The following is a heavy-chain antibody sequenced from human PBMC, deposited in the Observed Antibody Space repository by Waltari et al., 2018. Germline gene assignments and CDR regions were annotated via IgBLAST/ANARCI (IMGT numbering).Heavy chain of an antibody. J-gene: IGHJ3*02. CDR2: IYTSGST. CDR1: GGSIRSCRYY. D-gene: IGHD2-15*01. V-gene: IGHV4-61*02. CDR3: AREYCSGGSCYFLGDAFDI. Sequence: QVQLQESGPGLVKPSQTLSLTCTVSGGSIRSCRYYWSWLRQPAGTGLEWIGRIYTSGSTNYNPSLKSRVTISVDTSKNQFSLKLSSVTAADTAVYYCAREYCSGGSCYFLGDAFDIWGQGTMVTVSS.